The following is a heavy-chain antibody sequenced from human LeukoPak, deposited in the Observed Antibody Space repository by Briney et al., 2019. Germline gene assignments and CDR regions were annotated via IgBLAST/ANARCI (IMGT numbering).Heavy chain of an antibody. CDR1: GGSITNYY. Sequence: SGTLSLTCSVSGGSITNYYWSWIRQSPGKGLEWIGFIYNTGRTNYNPSLQSRVTMSIDTSKNQFSLKLSSATAADTAVYYCARQGELAIDYWGQGTLVTVSS. CDR3: ARQGELAIDY. V-gene: IGHV4-59*08. CDR2: IYNTGRT. J-gene: IGHJ4*02. D-gene: IGHD1-26*01.